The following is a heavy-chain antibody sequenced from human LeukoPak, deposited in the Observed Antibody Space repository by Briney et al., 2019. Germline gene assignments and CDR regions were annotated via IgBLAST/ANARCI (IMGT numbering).Heavy chain of an antibody. V-gene: IGHV3-21*01. CDR1: GFTFSSYS. CDR2: ISSSSSYI. J-gene: IGHJ4*02. Sequence: GGSLRLSCAASGFTFSSYSMNWVRQAPGKGLEWVSSISSSSSYIYYADSAKGRFTISRDNAKNSLYLQMNSLRAEDTAVYYCARVGDLDYFDYWGQGTLVTVSS. D-gene: IGHD3-16*01. CDR3: ARVGDLDYFDY.